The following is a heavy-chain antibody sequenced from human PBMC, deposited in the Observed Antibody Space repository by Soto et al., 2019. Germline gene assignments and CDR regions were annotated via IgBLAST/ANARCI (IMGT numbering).Heavy chain of an antibody. CDR1: GGTFSSYA. D-gene: IGHD3-3*01. CDR2: IIPIFGTA. CDR3: ARDRSSGFLNWFDP. V-gene: IGHV1-69*13. Sequence: VASVKVSCKASGGTFSSYAISWVRQAPGQGLEWMGGIIPIFGTANYAQKFQGRVTITADESTSTAYMELSSLRSEDTAVYYCARDRSSGFLNWFDPWGQGTLVTVS. J-gene: IGHJ5*02.